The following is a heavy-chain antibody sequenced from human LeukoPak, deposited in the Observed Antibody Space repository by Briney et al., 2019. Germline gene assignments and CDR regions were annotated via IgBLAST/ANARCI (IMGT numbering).Heavy chain of an antibody. CDR3: ASEIPNLRYCSTTSCDY. Sequence: GGSLRLSCAASGFTFSSYEMNWVRQAPGKGLEWVSSITRSSSFLYYADSVKGRFTISRDNAKSSLYLQMSGLRAEDTAVYYCASEIPNLRYCSTTSCDYWGQGTLVTVSS. V-gene: IGHV3-21*01. CDR1: GFTFSSYE. J-gene: IGHJ4*02. D-gene: IGHD2-2*01. CDR2: ITRSSSFL.